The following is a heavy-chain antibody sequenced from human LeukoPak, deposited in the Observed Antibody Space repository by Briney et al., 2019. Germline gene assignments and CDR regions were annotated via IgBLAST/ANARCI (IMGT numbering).Heavy chain of an antibody. D-gene: IGHD3-9*01. CDR2: IYYTGST. CDR3: SRRTYYDTLTGYDYWYFDL. Sequence: SETLSLTCTVSGVSISDYYWSWVRQPPGKGLEWIGYIYYTGSTDYNPSLKSRVTMSVDTSKNQFSLNLRFVTATDTAVYYCSRRTYYDTLTGYDYWYFDLWGRGTLVTVSS. V-gene: IGHV4-59*01. J-gene: IGHJ2*01. CDR1: GVSISDYY.